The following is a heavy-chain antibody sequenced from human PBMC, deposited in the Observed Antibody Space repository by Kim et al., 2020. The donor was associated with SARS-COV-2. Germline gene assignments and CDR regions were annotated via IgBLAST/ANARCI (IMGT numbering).Heavy chain of an antibody. CDR2: IKEDGSDK. V-gene: IGHV3-7*04. D-gene: IGHD3-10*01. CDR1: GFTFSRYW. Sequence: GGSLRLSCAASGFTFSRYWMSWVRQAPGKGLEWVANIKEDGSDKHYVDSVKGRFTISRDNAKNSLYLQMNSLRAEDSAVYYCAKETFYYGDWGQGNLVT. CDR3: AKETFYYGD. J-gene: IGHJ4*02.